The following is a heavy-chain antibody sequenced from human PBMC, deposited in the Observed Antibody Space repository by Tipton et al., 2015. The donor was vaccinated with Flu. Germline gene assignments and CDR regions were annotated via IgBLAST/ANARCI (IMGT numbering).Heavy chain of an antibody. J-gene: IGHJ4*02. CDR3: ARGPRMYSSSPLGY. V-gene: IGHV4-34*01. CDR1: GGSFSGYY. CDR2: INHSGST. D-gene: IGHD6-6*01. Sequence: LRLSCAVYGGSFSGYYWSWIRQPPGKGLEWIGEINHSGSTNYNPSLKSRVTISVDTSKNQFSLKLSSVTAADTAVYYCARGPRMYSSSPLGYWGQGTLVTVSS.